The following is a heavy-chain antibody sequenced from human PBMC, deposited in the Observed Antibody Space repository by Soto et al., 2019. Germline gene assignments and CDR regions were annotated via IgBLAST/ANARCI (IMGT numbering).Heavy chain of an antibody. CDR2: ISSSSSYI. D-gene: IGHD3-3*01. CDR3: ARDRDLYDFWSGYYHDAFDI. CDR1: GFTFSSYS. Sequence: GGSLRLSCAASGFTFSSYSMNWVRQAPGKGLEWVSSISSSSSYIYYADSVKDRFTISRDNAKNSLYLQMNSLRAEDTAVYYCARDRDLYDFWSGYYHDAFDIWGQGTMVTVSS. J-gene: IGHJ3*02. V-gene: IGHV3-21*01.